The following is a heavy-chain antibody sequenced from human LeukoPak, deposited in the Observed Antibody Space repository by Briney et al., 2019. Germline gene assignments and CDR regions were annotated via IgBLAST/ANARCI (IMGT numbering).Heavy chain of an antibody. J-gene: IGHJ4*02. D-gene: IGHD6-19*01. CDR3: AKDLYNSGLWYFDY. CDR1: GFTFSSYG. Sequence: GGSLRLSCAVSGFTFSSYGMSWVRQAPGKGLEWISGIFGSGGSTKYADSVKGRFTISRDTSKNTLYLQMNSLRVEDTAVYYCAKDLYNSGLWYFDYWGQGTLVTVSA. V-gene: IGHV3-23*01. CDR2: IFGSGGST.